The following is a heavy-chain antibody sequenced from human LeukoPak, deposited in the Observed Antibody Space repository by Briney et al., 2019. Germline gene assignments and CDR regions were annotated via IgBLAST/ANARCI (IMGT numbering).Heavy chain of an antibody. J-gene: IGHJ2*01. CDR3: AKSMVSGSSHWYFDL. Sequence: GGSLRLSGAASGFTFDDYTMHWVRQAPGKGLEWVSLISCDGGSTYYADSVKGRFTISRDNSKNSLYLQMNSLRTEDTALYYCAKSMVSGSSHWYFDLWGRGTLVTVSS. CDR1: GFTFDDYT. D-gene: IGHD3-10*01. V-gene: IGHV3-43*01. CDR2: ISCDGGST.